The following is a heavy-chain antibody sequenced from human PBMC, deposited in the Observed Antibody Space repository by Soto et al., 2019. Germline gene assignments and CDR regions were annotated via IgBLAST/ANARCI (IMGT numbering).Heavy chain of an antibody. CDR3: ARVGCSGGSCYGGFDP. J-gene: IGHJ5*02. D-gene: IGHD2-15*01. CDR1: GGSISSGGFY. V-gene: IGHV4-31*03. CDR2: ISYSGSA. Sequence: QLLESGPGLVKPSQTLSLTCTVSGGSISSGGFYWSWIRQFPGKGLEWIAYISYSGSAHYNPSLRSRVTISVDTSKNQVYLTLTSVTAADTALYYCARVGCSGGSCYGGFDPWGQGTLVTVSS.